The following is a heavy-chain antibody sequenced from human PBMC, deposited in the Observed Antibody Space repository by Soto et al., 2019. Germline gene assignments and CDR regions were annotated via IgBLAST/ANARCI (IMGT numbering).Heavy chain of an antibody. Sequence: QVQLVQSGAEVKKPGSSVKVSCKASGGTFSSYAISWVRQAPGQGLEWMGGIIPIFGTANYAQKFQGRVTITADESTSTAYMGLSSLRAEDTAVYYCARPDYGDYEDYYGMDVWGQGTTVTVSS. CDR3: ARPDYGDYEDYYGMDV. CDR2: IIPIFGTA. CDR1: GGTFSSYA. V-gene: IGHV1-69*12. J-gene: IGHJ6*02. D-gene: IGHD4-17*01.